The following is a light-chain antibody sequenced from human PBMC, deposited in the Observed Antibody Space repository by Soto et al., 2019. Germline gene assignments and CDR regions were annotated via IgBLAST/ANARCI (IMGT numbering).Light chain of an antibody. CDR2: GAS. Sequence: DIVLTQSPGTLCLSPGERATLSCRASQSVSSSYLAWYQQKPGQAPRLLIYGASSRATGIPDRFSGSGSGTDFTLTISSLEPEDFAVYYCQQYGISPRTFGQGTKVDIK. CDR3: QQYGISPRT. CDR1: QSVSSSY. J-gene: IGKJ1*01. V-gene: IGKV3-20*01.